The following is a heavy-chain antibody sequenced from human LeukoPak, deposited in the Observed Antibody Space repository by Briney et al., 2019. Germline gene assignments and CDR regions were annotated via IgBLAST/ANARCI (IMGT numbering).Heavy chain of an antibody. D-gene: IGHD2-15*01. CDR1: GGSISSGDYY. V-gene: IGHV4-30-4*01. CDR3: ARVDLGYCSGGSCLNWFDP. Sequence: SETLSHTCTVSGGSISSGDYYWSWIRQPPGKGLEWIGYIYYSGSTYYNPSLKSRVTISVDTSKNQFSLKLSSVTAADTAVYYCARVDLGYCSGGSCLNWFDPWGQGTLVTVSS. J-gene: IGHJ5*02. CDR2: IYYSGST.